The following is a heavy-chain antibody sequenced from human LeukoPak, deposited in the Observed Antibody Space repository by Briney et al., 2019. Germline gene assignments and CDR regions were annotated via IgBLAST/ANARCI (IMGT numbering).Heavy chain of an antibody. V-gene: IGHV3-23*01. CDR3: AKSGVLLVYASTYYFDY. Sequence: PGGSLRLSCAASGFTFSSYAMSWVRQAPGKGLEWVSAISGSGGSTYYADSVKGRFTISRDNSKNMLYLQMNSLRAEDTAVYYCAKSGVLLVYASTYYFDYWGQGTLVTVSS. J-gene: IGHJ4*02. D-gene: IGHD2-8*01. CDR2: ISGSGGST. CDR1: GFTFSSYA.